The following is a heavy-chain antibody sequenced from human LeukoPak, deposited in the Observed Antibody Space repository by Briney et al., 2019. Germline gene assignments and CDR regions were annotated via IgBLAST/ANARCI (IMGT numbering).Heavy chain of an antibody. V-gene: IGHV4-38-2*02. CDR1: GYSINFGHL. CDR2: INHSGRT. D-gene: IGHD3-22*01. CDR3: ARESSAVAHTMMRDWLDP. J-gene: IGHJ5*02. Sequence: SETLSLTCDVSGYSINFGHLWGWIRQPPGKGLEWIASINHSGRTFYTPSLKSRVTISVDTLKNQFSLKVTSVTAEDTAMYFCARESSAVAHTMMRDWLDPWGQGTLVTVSS.